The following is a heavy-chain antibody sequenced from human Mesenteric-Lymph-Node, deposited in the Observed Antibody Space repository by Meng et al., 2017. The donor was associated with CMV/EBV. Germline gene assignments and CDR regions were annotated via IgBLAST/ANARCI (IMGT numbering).Heavy chain of an antibody. Sequence: GGSLRLSCAASGFTFSSYAMSWVRQAPGKGLEWVSAISGSGGSTYYADSVKGRFTISRDNSKNTLYLQMNSLRAEDTAVYYCAKDQYSGSYGDDAFDIWGQGTMVTVSS. D-gene: IGHD1-26*01. CDR2: ISGSGGST. CDR3: AKDQYSGSYGDDAFDI. V-gene: IGHV3-23*01. J-gene: IGHJ3*02. CDR1: GFTFSSYA.